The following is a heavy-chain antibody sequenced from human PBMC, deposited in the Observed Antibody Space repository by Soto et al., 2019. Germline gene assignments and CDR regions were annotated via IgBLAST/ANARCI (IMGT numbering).Heavy chain of an antibody. D-gene: IGHD2-8*01. CDR3: AIGLATDIVHYHYYGMDV. CDR2: IDPSDSYT. J-gene: IGHJ6*02. V-gene: IGHV5-10-1*01. CDR1: GYSFTSYW. Sequence: GESLKISCKGSGYSFTSYWISWVRQMPGKGLEWMGRIDPSDSYTNYSPSFQGHVTISADKSISTAYLQWSSLKASDTAMYYCAIGLATDIVHYHYYGMDVWGQWTTVTVSS.